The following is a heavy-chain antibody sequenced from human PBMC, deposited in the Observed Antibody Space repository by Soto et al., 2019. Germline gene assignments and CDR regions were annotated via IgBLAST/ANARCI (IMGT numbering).Heavy chain of an antibody. J-gene: IGHJ4*02. V-gene: IGHV5-51*01. Sequence: GESLKISCKGSGYSFTNYWIGWVRQMPGKGLEWMGIIYPGDSDTRYSPSFQGQVTISADKSISTAYLQWSSLRAGDTAVYYCARFAVGQLYDYWGQGTLVTVSS. CDR3: ARFAVGQLYDY. CDR2: IYPGDSDT. CDR1: GYSFTNYW. D-gene: IGHD6-13*01.